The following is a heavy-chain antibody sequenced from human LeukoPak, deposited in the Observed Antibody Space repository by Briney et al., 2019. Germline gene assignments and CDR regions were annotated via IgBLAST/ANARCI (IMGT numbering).Heavy chain of an antibody. D-gene: IGHD6-13*01. V-gene: IGHV1-46*01. J-gene: IGHJ4*02. CDR3: ASSAGGGAFDY. CDR1: GYTFTSYY. CDR2: INPSGGST. Sequence: ASVKVSCKTSGYTFTSYYMHWVRQAPGQGLEWMGIINPSGGSTSYAQKFQGRVTMTRDTSTSTVYMELSSLRSEDTAVYYCASSAGGGAFDYWGQGTLVTVSS.